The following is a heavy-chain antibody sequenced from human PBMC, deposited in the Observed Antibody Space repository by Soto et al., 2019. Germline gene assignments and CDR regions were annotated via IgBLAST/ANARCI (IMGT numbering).Heavy chain of an antibody. CDR3: ARLEGRKRSGYYIDY. J-gene: IGHJ4*02. D-gene: IGHD3-3*01. Sequence: ASETLSLTCAVYGGSFSGYYWSWIRQPPGKGLEWIGEINHSGSTNYNPSLKSRVTISVDTSKNQFSLKLSSVTAADTAVYYCARLEGRKRSGYYIDYWGQGTLVTVSS. V-gene: IGHV4-34*01. CDR2: INHSGST. CDR1: GGSFSGYY.